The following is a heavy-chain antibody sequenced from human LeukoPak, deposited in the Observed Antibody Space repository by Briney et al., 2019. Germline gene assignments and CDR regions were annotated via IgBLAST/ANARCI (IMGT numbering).Heavy chain of an antibody. CDR2: IWYDGSNK. V-gene: IGHV3-33*01. Sequence: PGGSLRLSCAASGFTFSSHGMHWVRQAPGKGLGWVAVIWYDGSNKYYADSVKGRFTISRDNSKNTLYLQMNSLRVEDTAVYYCARWGNPKILDQWGQGILVTVSS. CDR1: GFTFSSHG. CDR3: ARWGNPKILDQ. D-gene: IGHD3-3*01. J-gene: IGHJ4*02.